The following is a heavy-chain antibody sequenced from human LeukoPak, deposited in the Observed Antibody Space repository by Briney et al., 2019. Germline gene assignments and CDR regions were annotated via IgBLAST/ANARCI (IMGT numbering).Heavy chain of an antibody. Sequence: SETLSLTCTVSGGSISSGSYYWSWIRQPAGKGLEWIGRIYTSGSTNYNPSLKSRVTISVDTSKNQFSLKLSSVTAADTAVYYCARGIVVVAQLGYYYYYMDVWGKGTTVTISS. CDR1: GGSISSGSYY. D-gene: IGHD2-15*01. J-gene: IGHJ6*03. CDR3: ARGIVVVAQLGYYYYYMDV. V-gene: IGHV4-61*02. CDR2: IYTSGST.